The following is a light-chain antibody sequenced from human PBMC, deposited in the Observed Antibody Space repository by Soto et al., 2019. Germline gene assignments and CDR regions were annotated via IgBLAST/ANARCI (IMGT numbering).Light chain of an antibody. V-gene: IGKV3-15*01. J-gene: IGKJ4*01. CDR2: GAS. CDR3: QQYTDWPLT. Sequence: IVMTQSPATLSVSPGGRATLSCRASQSISTKLAWYQQKPGQAPRLLIYGASTRAPGIPVRFSGSGSGTEFTLTISSLQSEDFAVYYCQQYTDWPLTFGGGTKVDI. CDR1: QSISTK.